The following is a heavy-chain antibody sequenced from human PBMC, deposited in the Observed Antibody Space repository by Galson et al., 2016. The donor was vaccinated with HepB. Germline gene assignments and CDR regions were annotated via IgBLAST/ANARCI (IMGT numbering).Heavy chain of an antibody. V-gene: IGHV3-49*04. J-gene: IGHJ6*02. CDR3: SRAAEPNYYYYDMDV. D-gene: IGHD1-14*01. Sequence: SLRLSCAASGFTFSSYPMHWVRQAPGKGLEWVGFIRGTAFGGTTEYAASVKGRFTISRDDSRSFAYLQMNSLKTEDTAMYYWSRAAEPNYYYYDMDVWGQGATVTVSS. CDR2: IRGTAFGGTT. CDR1: GFTFSSYP.